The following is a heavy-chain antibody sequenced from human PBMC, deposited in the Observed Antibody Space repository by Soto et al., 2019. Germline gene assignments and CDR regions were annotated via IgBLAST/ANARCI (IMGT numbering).Heavy chain of an antibody. Sequence: QIQLVQSGAEVKKPGASVKVSCRASGYTFTGYYLHWVRQAPGQGLEWMGWVNPISGDTNYAQKFQDRVIMTRDRSITTVHMELSRLRSDDKAIYYCAREEGFRITMDRRRWFDPWGQGTLVTVSS. CDR3: AREEGFRITMDRRRWFDP. CDR1: GYTFTGYY. V-gene: IGHV1-2*02. D-gene: IGHD3-10*01. CDR2: VNPISGDT. J-gene: IGHJ5*02.